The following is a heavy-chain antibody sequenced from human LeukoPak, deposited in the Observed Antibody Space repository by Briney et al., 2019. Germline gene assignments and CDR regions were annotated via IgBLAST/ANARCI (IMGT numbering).Heavy chain of an antibody. CDR1: GYTFTSYG. V-gene: IGHV1-18*01. Sequence: ASVKVSRKASGYTFTSYGISWVRQAPGQGLEWMGWISAYNGNTNYAQKLQGRVTMTTDTSTSTAYMELRSLRSDDTAVYYCASNLPYYYDSSGPITNAFDIWGQGTMVTVSS. CDR3: ASNLPYYYDSSGPITNAFDI. CDR2: ISAYNGNT. D-gene: IGHD3-22*01. J-gene: IGHJ3*02.